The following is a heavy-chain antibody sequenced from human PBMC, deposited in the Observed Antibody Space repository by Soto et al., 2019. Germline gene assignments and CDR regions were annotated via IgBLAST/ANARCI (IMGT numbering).Heavy chain of an antibody. CDR1: GFTFSSYE. V-gene: IGHV3-48*03. CDR2: ISSSGSTI. Sequence: PGGSLRLSCAASGFTFSSYEMNWARQAPGKGLEWVSYISSSGSTIYYADSVKGRFTISRDNAKNSLYLQMNSLRAEGTAVYYCARGFRANWFIGWFDPWGQGTLVTVSS. CDR3: ARGFRANWFIGWFDP. D-gene: IGHD3-10*01. J-gene: IGHJ5*02.